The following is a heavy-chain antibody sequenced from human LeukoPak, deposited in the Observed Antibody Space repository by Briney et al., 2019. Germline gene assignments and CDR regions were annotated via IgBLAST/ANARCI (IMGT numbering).Heavy chain of an antibody. J-gene: IGHJ5*02. Sequence: SETLSLTCAVYGGSFSGYYWSWIRQPPGKGLEWIGEINHSGSTNYNPSLKSRVTISVDASKNQFSLKLSSVTAADTAVYYCARGRRTAQTKNNWFDPWGQGTLVTVSS. V-gene: IGHV4-34*01. CDR2: INHSGST. D-gene: IGHD2-8*01. CDR3: ARGRRTAQTKNNWFDP. CDR1: GGSFSGYY.